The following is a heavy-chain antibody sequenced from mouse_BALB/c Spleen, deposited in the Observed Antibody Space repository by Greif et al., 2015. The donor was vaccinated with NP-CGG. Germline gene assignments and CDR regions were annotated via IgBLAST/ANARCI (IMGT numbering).Heavy chain of an antibody. CDR1: GYTFTSYW. D-gene: IGHD4-1*01. CDR3: ARRLGQDY. V-gene: IGHV1-7*01. Sequence: VQLQQSGAELAKPGASVKMSCKASGYTFTSYWMHWVKQRPGQGLEWIGYINPSTGYTEYNQKFKDKATLTADKSSSTAYMQLSSLTSEDSAVYYCARRLGQDYWGQGTTLTVSS. J-gene: IGHJ2*01. CDR2: INPSTGYT.